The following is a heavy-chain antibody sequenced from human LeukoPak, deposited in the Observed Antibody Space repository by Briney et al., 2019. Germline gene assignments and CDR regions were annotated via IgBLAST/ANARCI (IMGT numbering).Heavy chain of an antibody. J-gene: IGHJ4*02. V-gene: IGHV3-15*01. CDR2: IKSKTDGGTT. CDR1: GFPFRTYT. CDR3: TTDHNGFELWPGY. Sequence: PGGSLRLSCAASGFPFRTYTINWVRQAPGKGLEWVGRIKSKTDGGTTDYAAPVKGRFTISRDDSKNTLYLQMNSLKTEDTAVYYCTTDHNGFELWPGYWGQGTLVTVSS. D-gene: IGHD5-18*01.